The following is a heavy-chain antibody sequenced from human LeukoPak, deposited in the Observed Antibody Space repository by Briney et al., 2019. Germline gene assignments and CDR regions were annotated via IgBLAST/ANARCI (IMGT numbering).Heavy chain of an antibody. Sequence: GESLKISCPASGYSFSTHWIGWVRQMPGKGLEWMGIIYPGDSDTRYSPSFQGQVTISADKSISTAYLQWGSLKASDTAMYYCARPPTGYGDYANWGQGTLATVSS. CDR2: IYPGDSDT. V-gene: IGHV5-51*01. CDR3: ARPPTGYGDYAN. D-gene: IGHD4-17*01. CDR1: GYSFSTHW. J-gene: IGHJ4*02.